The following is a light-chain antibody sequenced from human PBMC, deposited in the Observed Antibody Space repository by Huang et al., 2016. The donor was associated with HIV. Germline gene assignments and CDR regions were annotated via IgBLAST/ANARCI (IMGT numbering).Light chain of an antibody. J-gene: IGKJ3*01. CDR2: DAS. V-gene: IGKV3-11*01. CDR1: QSVSSY. Sequence: EIVLTQSPATLSLSPGERATLSCRASQSVSSYLAWYQQKPGQPPRRLIYDASNRATGIPARFSGSGSGTDFTLTISSLEPEDFAVYYCQQRSNWPGITFGPGTKVDIK. CDR3: QQRSNWPGIT.